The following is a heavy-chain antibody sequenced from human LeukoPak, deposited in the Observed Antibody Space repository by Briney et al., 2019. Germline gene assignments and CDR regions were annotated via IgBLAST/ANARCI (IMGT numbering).Heavy chain of an antibody. CDR2: ISAYDGNT. Sequence: GASVKVSCKASGYTFDNYGISWVRQAPGQGLEWMGWISAYDGNTSYANKLQGRVTMTTDASTSTAFMELRSLTSDDTAVYFCARDFGMFTISHGDAFAIWGQGTVVTVSS. V-gene: IGHV1-18*01. J-gene: IGHJ3*02. CDR3: ARDFGMFTISHGDAFAI. D-gene: IGHD5-24*01. CDR1: GYTFDNYG.